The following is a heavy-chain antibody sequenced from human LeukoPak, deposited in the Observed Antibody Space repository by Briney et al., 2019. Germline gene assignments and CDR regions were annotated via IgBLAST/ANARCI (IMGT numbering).Heavy chain of an antibody. CDR3: ATDLGRLLNWYFDL. Sequence: GASVKVSCKVSGYTLTELSMHWVRQAPGKGLEWMGGFDPEDGETIYAQKFQGRVTMTEDTSTDTAYMELSSLRSEDTAMYYCATDLGRLLNWYFDLWGRGTLVTVSS. V-gene: IGHV1-24*01. D-gene: IGHD2-15*01. CDR2: FDPEDGET. CDR1: GYTLTELS. J-gene: IGHJ2*01.